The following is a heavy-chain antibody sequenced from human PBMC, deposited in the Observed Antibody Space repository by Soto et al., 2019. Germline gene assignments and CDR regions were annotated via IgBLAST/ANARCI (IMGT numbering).Heavy chain of an antibody. Sequence: GGSLRLSCAASGFTFSGSAMHWVRQASGKGLEWVGRIRSKANSYATAYAASVKGRFTISRDDSKNTAYLQMNSLKTEDTAVYYCTRQGTNVLRYFDWYNWFDPWGQGTLVTVSS. CDR1: GFTFSGSA. D-gene: IGHD3-9*01. J-gene: IGHJ5*02. CDR3: TRQGTNVLRYFDWYNWFDP. V-gene: IGHV3-73*01. CDR2: IRSKANSYAT.